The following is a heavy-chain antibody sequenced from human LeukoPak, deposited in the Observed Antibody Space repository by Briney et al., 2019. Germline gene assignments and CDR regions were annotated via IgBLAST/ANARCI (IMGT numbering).Heavy chain of an antibody. D-gene: IGHD6-13*01. V-gene: IGHV3-23*01. Sequence: EASLRLSCAVSGFSLSRYAMSWVRKAPGKGLEWVSAISDSGGSTYYADSVKGRFTISRDNSRNTLYLQMNTLRAEDTAVYYCAKCRGSSWSDYFDYWGQGTLVTVSS. CDR2: ISDSGGST. CDR3: AKCRGSSWSDYFDY. J-gene: IGHJ4*02. CDR1: GFSLSRYA.